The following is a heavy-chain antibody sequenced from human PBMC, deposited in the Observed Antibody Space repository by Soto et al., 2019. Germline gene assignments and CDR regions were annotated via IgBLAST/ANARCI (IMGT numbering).Heavy chain of an antibody. Sequence: GGSLRLSCAASGFTFSSYGMHWVRQAPGKGLEWVAVISYDGSNKYYADSVKGRFTISRDNSKNTRYLQMNSLRAEDTAVYYCAKGGGKNYYYYGMDVWGQGTTVTVSS. J-gene: IGHJ6*02. D-gene: IGHD3-16*01. CDR3: AKGGGKNYYYYGMDV. V-gene: IGHV3-30*18. CDR2: ISYDGSNK. CDR1: GFTFSSYG.